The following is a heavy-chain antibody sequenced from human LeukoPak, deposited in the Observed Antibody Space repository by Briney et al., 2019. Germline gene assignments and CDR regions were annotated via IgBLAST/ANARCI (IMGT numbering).Heavy chain of an antibody. CDR1: LGTFSRYV. Sequence: ASVKVSCKASLGTFSRYVISWVRQAPGQGVEWVGRIIPTPGIAKYAQKFQGTVTTSADKSPSTAYTEMRSLRSEGTAPCFCVGELPSRFLFDYWGQGTLVTVSS. CDR2: IIPTPGIA. CDR3: VGELPSRFLFDY. D-gene: IGHD2-15*01. V-gene: IGHV1-69*04. J-gene: IGHJ4*02.